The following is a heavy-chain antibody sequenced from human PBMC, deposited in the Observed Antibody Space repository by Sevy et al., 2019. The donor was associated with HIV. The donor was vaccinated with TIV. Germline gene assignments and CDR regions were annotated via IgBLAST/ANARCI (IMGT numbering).Heavy chain of an antibody. CDR3: SADPSNGHFFFNY. D-gene: IGHD2-8*01. V-gene: IGHV3-30*14. J-gene: IGHJ4*02. Sequence: GGSLRLSCAASGFAFSTHAMHWVRQAPGKGLEWVAVISYEGTETFYAASVEGRFIISRDNSKNILYLQMNSLRAEDTAVYYCSADPSNGHFFFNYWGQGTQVTVSS. CDR2: ISYEGTET. CDR1: GFAFSTHA.